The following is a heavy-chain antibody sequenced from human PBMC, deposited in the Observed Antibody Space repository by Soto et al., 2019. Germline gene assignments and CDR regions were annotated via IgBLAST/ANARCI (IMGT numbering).Heavy chain of an antibody. J-gene: IGHJ4*02. Sequence: QLQLQESGPGLVKPSETLSLTCTVSGGSISSSSYYWGWIRQPPGKGLEWIGSIYYSGSTYYNPSLKSRVPISVDTSTNQFSMKLSSVTAADPAVYYCARHTPAISISDHWGQGTLVTVSS. CDR2: IYYSGST. CDR1: GGSISSSSYY. D-gene: IGHD2-15*01. V-gene: IGHV4-39*01. CDR3: ARHTPAISISDH.